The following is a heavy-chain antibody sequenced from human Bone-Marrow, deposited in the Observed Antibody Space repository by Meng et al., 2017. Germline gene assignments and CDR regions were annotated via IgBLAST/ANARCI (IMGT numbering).Heavy chain of an antibody. V-gene: IGHV3-23*01. CDR1: GFTFSSYA. CDR3: AKESITTIVVVITHRDDAYDT. Sequence: GESLKISCAASGFTFSSYAMSWVRQAPGKGLEWVSAISGSGGSTYYADSVKGRFTISRDNSKNTLYLQMNSLRAEDTAVYYCAKESITTIVVVITHRDDAYDTWGQGTMVTDSS. CDR2: ISGSGGST. J-gene: IGHJ3*02. D-gene: IGHD3-22*01.